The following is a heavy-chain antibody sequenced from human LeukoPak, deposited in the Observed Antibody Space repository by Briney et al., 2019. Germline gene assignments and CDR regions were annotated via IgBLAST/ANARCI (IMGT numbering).Heavy chain of an antibody. CDR2: ISSSSSYI. V-gene: IGHV3-21*01. J-gene: IGHJ4*02. CDR1: GFTFSSYS. D-gene: IGHD2-2*01. Sequence: GGSLRLSCAASGFTFSSYSMNWVRQAPGKGLEWVSSISSSSSYIYYADSVKGRFTISRDNAKNSLYLQMNSLRAEDTAVYYCARVAVVVPAADYWGQGTLVTVSS. CDR3: ARVAVVVPAADY.